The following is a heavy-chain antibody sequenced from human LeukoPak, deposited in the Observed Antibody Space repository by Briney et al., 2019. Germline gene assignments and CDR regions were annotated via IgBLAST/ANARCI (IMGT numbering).Heavy chain of an antibody. J-gene: IGHJ1*01. CDR3: VRVIQGINSSWYGS. CDR2: ISSNGINT. V-gene: IGHV3-64*01. Sequence: PGGSLRLSCAASGFNFSTYAMHWDRQAPGKGLEYVSAISSNGINTYYANSVKGRFTISRDNSKNTLYLQMGSLRAEDMAVYYCVRVIQGINSSWYGSWGQGTLVTVSS. CDR1: GFNFSTYA. D-gene: IGHD6-13*01.